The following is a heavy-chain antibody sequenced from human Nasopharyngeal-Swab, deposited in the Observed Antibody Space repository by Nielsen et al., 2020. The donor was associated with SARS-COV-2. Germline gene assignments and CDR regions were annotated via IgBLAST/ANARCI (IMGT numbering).Heavy chain of an antibody. CDR1: GYIFNNSW. CDR3: ARTEYGSGTNFDY. J-gene: IGHJ4*02. V-gene: IGHV5-51*01. Sequence: ESLKISCTGSGYIFNNSWIGWMRQMPGKGLEWMGIIFPYDSDTRYSPSFQGQVTISADVSTKTAYLQWSGLKASDTAMYYCARTEYGSGTNFDYWGQGTLVTVSS. D-gene: IGHD3-10*01. CDR2: IFPYDSDT.